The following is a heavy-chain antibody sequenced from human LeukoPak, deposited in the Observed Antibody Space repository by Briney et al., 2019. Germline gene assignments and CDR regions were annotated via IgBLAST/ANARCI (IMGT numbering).Heavy chain of an antibody. D-gene: IGHD6-13*01. CDR1: GFSFSTYA. V-gene: IGHV3-30*04. Sequence: GRSLRLSCAAPGFSFSTYAMHWVRQALGKGLEWVAVISYDGRNKYCADSVKGRFTVSRDNSMYTLYLQMNSLRAEETAVCYCARGPPYSSSWYFDYGGEGTLVTVSS. J-gene: IGHJ4*02. CDR2: ISYDGRNK. CDR3: ARGPPYSSSWYFDY.